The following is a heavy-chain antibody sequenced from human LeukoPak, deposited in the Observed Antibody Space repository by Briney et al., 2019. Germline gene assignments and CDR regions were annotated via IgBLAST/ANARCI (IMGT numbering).Heavy chain of an antibody. CDR3: ARASIRWFGELWGSNAFDI. Sequence: RSSETLSLTCTVSGGSISSYYWSWIRQPAGKGLEWIGRIYTSGSTNYNPSLKSRVTMSVDTSKNQFSLKLSSVTAADTAVYYCARASIRWFGELWGSNAFDIWGQGTMVTVSS. CDR2: IYTSGST. CDR1: GGSISSYY. D-gene: IGHD3-10*01. J-gene: IGHJ3*02. V-gene: IGHV4-4*07.